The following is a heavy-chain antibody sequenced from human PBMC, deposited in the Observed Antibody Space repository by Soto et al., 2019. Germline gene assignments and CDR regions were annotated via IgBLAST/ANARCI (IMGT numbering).Heavy chain of an antibody. CDR3: ARSHYDILTGYYDAFDI. CDR2: INPNSGGT. CDR1: GYTFTGYY. Sequence: GASVKVSFKASGYTFTGYYMHWVRQAPGQGLEWMGWINPNSGGTNYAQKFQGRVTMTRDTSISTAYMELSRLRSDDTAVYYCARSHYDILTGYYDAFDIWGQGTMVTVSS. J-gene: IGHJ3*02. V-gene: IGHV1-2*02. D-gene: IGHD3-9*01.